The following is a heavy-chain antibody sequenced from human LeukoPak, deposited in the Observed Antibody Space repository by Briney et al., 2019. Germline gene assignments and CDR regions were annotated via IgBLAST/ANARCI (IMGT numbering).Heavy chain of an antibody. Sequence: GGSLRLSCAASGFTFSSYSMNWVRQAPGKGLEWVSSISSSSSYIYYADSAKGRFTISRDNAKNSLYLQMNSLRAEDTAVYYCASTRYCSGGSCYGWGQGTLVTVSS. D-gene: IGHD2-15*01. CDR2: ISSSSSYI. J-gene: IGHJ4*02. CDR3: ASTRYCSGGSCYG. V-gene: IGHV3-21*01. CDR1: GFTFSSYS.